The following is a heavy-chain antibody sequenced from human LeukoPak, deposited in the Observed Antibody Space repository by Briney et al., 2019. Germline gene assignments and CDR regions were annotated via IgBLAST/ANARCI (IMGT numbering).Heavy chain of an antibody. V-gene: IGHV3-53*01. CDR2: FSSGGRT. J-gene: IGHJ4*02. Sequence: GGSLRLSCAASGFTVSTYSMSWVRQAPGKGLVWVATFSSGGRTSYADSVKGRFTISRDTSQNTVYLQMNSLRDEDTALYYCASILYGWGQGTLVTVSS. D-gene: IGHD2/OR15-2a*01. CDR1: GFTVSTYS. CDR3: ASILYG.